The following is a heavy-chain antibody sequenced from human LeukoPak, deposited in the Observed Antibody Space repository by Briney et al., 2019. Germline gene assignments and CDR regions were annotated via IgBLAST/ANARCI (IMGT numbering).Heavy chain of an antibody. Sequence: SETLSLTCTVSGGSISSYYWRWLRQPPGKGLEWVGYIYYSVSTNYNPSLKSRVTISVDTSKNQFSLKLSSVTAADTAVYYCARDSPRSDTAFGYWGQGTLVTVSS. CDR2: IYYSVST. CDR1: GGSISSYY. D-gene: IGHD5-18*01. J-gene: IGHJ4*02. CDR3: ARDSPRSDTAFGY. V-gene: IGHV4-59*01.